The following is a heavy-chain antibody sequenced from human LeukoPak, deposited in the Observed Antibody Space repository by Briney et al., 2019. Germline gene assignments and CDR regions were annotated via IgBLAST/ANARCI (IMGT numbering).Heavy chain of an antibody. V-gene: IGHV4-59*01. J-gene: IGHJ6*02. D-gene: IGHD2-15*01. CDR2: IYYIGST. Sequence: SETLSLTCTVSGGSISSYYWSWIRQPPGKGLEWIGYIYYIGSTNYNTSLKSRVTISVDTSKNQFSLKLSSVTAADTAVYYCARLVVAATRSGMDVWGQGTTVTVSS. CDR3: ARLVVAATRSGMDV. CDR1: GGSISSYY.